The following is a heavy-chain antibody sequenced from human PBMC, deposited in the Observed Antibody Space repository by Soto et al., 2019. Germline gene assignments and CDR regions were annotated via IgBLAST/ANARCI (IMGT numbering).Heavy chain of an antibody. CDR3: ARDRRGSGGYSGYDYWFDP. CDR2: ISSSSSYI. D-gene: IGHD5-12*01. Sequence: GGSLRLSCAASGFTFSSYSMNWVRQAPGKGLEWVSSISSSSSYIYYADSVKGRFTISRDNAKNSLYLQMNSLRAEDTAVYYCARDRRGSGGYSGYDYWFDPWGQGTLVTVSS. V-gene: IGHV3-21*01. J-gene: IGHJ5*02. CDR1: GFTFSSYS.